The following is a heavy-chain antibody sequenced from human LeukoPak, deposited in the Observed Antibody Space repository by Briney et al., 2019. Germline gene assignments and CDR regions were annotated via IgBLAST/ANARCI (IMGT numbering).Heavy chain of an antibody. J-gene: IGHJ4*02. V-gene: IGHV3-48*01. CDR3: ATGKHYYDSSGYYFYYFDY. CDR1: GFTFSSYS. CDR2: ISSSSTTI. D-gene: IGHD3-22*01. Sequence: GGSLRLSCAASGFTFSSYSMMWVRQAPGKGLEWVSYISSSSTTIYYADSVKGRFTISRDNAKNSVYLQMNSLRADDTAVYYCATGKHYYDSSGYYFYYFDYWGQGTLVTVSS.